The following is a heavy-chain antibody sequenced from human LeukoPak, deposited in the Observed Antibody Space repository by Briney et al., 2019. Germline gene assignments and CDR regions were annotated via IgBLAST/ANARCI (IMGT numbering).Heavy chain of an antibody. CDR3: ARDHNYYDSSGYPAY. V-gene: IGHV3-33*08. Sequence: PGGSLRLSCAASGFTFSSYGMHWVRQAPGKGLEWVAVIWYDGSNKYYADSVKGRFTISRDNSKNTLYLQMNSLRAEDTAVYYCARDHNYYDSSGYPAYWGQGTLVTVSS. CDR1: GFTFSSYG. CDR2: IWYDGSNK. D-gene: IGHD3-22*01. J-gene: IGHJ4*02.